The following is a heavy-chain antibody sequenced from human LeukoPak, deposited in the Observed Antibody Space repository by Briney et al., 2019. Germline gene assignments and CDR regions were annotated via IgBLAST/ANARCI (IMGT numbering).Heavy chain of an antibody. D-gene: IGHD1-26*01. J-gene: IGHJ4*02. V-gene: IGHV4-59*01. Sequence: SETLSLTCTVSGGSISSYYWSWIRQPPGKELEWIGYIYYSGSTNYNPSLKSRVTISIDTSKNQFSLKLSSVTAADTAVYYCASSIVGALDYWGQGTLVTVSS. CDR1: GGSISSYY. CDR3: ASSIVGALDY. CDR2: IYYSGST.